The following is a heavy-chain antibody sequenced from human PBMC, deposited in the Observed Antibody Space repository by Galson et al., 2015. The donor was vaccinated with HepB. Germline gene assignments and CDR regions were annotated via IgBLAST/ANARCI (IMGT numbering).Heavy chain of an antibody. J-gene: IGHJ4*02. V-gene: IGHV6-1*01. D-gene: IGHD5-24*01. Sequence: CAISGDSVSSPIPTWNWIRQSPSRGLEWLGRTYYRSKWYSDYALSVKSRITINPDPSKNQFSLQLTSMTAEDTAVYYCAKSSLTGATDYLGQGTLVTGSS. CDR3: AKSSLTGATDY. CDR1: GDSVSSPIPT. CDR2: TYYRSKWYS.